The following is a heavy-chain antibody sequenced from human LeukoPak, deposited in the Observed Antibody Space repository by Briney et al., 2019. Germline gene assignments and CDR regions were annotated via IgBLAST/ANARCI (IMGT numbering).Heavy chain of an antibody. CDR2: INSDGSST. Sequence: GGSLRLSCAASGFTFSSYWMHWVRQAPGKGLVWVSRINSDGSSTSYADSVKGRFTISRDNAKNTLYLQMNSLRAEDTAVYYCARLLSWYYYYSGREVWGKGTTVTVSS. D-gene: IGHD6-13*01. V-gene: IGHV3-74*01. CDR3: ARLLSWYYYYSGREV. CDR1: GFTFSSYW. J-gene: IGHJ6*04.